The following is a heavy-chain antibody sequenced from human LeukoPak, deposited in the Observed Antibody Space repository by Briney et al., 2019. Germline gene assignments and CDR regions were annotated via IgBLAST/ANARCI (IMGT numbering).Heavy chain of an antibody. CDR2: IKTDGSIT. V-gene: IGHV3-74*01. CDR1: GFTFSDYW. Sequence: PGGSLRLSCAASGFTFSDYWMHWVRQAPGKGLLWVSHIKTDGSITDYADSVKGRFTISRDNARNTLYLQMDSLRVEDTAVYYCARNPDGDYDYWGQGALVTVSS. D-gene: IGHD2-8*01. CDR3: ARNPDGDYDY. J-gene: IGHJ4*02.